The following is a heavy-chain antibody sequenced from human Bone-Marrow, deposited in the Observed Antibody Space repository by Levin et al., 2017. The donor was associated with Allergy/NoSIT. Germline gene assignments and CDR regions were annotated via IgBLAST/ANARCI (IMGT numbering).Heavy chain of an antibody. CDR2: ISGSGGST. CDR1: RFTFSIHA. D-gene: IGHD3-10*01. V-gene: IGHV3-23*01. Sequence: PGGSLRLSCAASRFTFSIHAMSWVRQAPGKGLEWVSGISGSGGSTYYADSVRGRFTISRDNSRDTLYLQMNILRAEDTASYYWVKDVPLTYYFGSGSNVNWGDAFDIWGQGTMVTVSS. CDR3: VKDVPLTYYFGSGSNVNWGDAFDI. J-gene: IGHJ3*02.